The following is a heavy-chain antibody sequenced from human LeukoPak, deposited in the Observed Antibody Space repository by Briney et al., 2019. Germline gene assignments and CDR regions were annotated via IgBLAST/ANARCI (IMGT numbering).Heavy chain of an antibody. D-gene: IGHD7-27*01. J-gene: IGHJ4*02. V-gene: IGHV1-2*02. CDR1: GYTFTGYY. CDR2: INPNSGGT. Sequence: GASVKVSCKASGYTFTGYYMHWVQQAPGQGLEWMGWINPNSGGTNYAQKFQGRVTMTRDTSINTAYMELSRLRSDDTAVYYCARGRTLTGDWGNDYWGQGALVTVPS. CDR3: ARGRTLTGDWGNDY.